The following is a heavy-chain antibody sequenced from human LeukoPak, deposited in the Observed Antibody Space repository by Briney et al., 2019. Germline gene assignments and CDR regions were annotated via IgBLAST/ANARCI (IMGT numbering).Heavy chain of an antibody. CDR2: TATTNDHT. CDR3: ARGGTPDACDI. CDR1: GYSFSTYA. V-gene: IGHV1-18*01. J-gene: IGHJ3*02. Sequence: ASVKVSCKTSGYSFSTYAISWVRQAPGQGLEWMGWTATTNDHTNFAQRFQGRVTMTADTSTSTAYMELRSLRSDDTALYYCARGGTPDACDIWGQGTMVTASS. D-gene: IGHD3-16*01.